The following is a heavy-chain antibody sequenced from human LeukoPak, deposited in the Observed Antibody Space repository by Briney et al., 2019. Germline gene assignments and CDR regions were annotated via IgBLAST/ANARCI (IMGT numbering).Heavy chain of an antibody. CDR2: IKQDGSEK. D-gene: IGHD1-1*01. J-gene: IGHJ3*02. CDR1: GFTFSSYS. V-gene: IGHV3-7*01. Sequence: RGSLRLSCAASGFTFSSYSMNWVRQAPGKGLEWVANIKQDGSEKYYVDSVKGRFTISRDNAKNSLYLQMNSLRAEDTAVYYCARENARVGDAFDIWGQGTMVTVSS. CDR3: ARENARVGDAFDI.